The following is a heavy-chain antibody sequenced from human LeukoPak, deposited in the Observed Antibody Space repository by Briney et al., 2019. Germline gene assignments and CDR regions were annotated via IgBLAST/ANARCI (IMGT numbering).Heavy chain of an antibody. CDR1: GGSISSSSYY. Sequence: SETLSLTCAVSGGSISSSSYYWGWIRQPPGKGLEWIASIYYSGSTYYNPSLKSRVTISVDTSKNQFSLKLSSVTAADTAVYYCASNGIVGEEGAFDIWGQGTMVTVSS. J-gene: IGHJ3*02. V-gene: IGHV4-39*07. D-gene: IGHD1-26*01. CDR2: IYYSGST. CDR3: ASNGIVGEEGAFDI.